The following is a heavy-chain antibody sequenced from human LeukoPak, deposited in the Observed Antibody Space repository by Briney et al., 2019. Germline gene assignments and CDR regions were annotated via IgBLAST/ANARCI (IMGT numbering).Heavy chain of an antibody. J-gene: IGHJ3*02. D-gene: IGHD6-13*01. Sequence: SVTVSCKASEGTFSSYANSWVRQDPGEGLEWMGGIIPIFGTTNYAQNFQGRVTLTADESTSTAYMELNSLGSEDTAIYHCARQGYSSSWYGGAFDIWGQGTMVTVSS. CDR1: EGTFSSYA. V-gene: IGHV1-69*01. CDR3: ARQGYSSSWYGGAFDI. CDR2: IIPIFGTT.